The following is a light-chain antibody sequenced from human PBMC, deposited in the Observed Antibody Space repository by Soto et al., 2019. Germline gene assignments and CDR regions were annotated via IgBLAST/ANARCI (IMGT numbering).Light chain of an antibody. CDR2: GAS. CDR3: QESNNWPYT. CDR1: QSVSDN. V-gene: IGKV3-15*01. J-gene: IGKJ2*01. Sequence: EIVMTQSPATLSLSPGERATLSCRASQSVSDNLAWYQQKPGQAPRLLIYGASTRATDIPARFSGSGSGTDFTLTISSLQSEDFALYYCQESNNWPYTFGLGTKVEIK.